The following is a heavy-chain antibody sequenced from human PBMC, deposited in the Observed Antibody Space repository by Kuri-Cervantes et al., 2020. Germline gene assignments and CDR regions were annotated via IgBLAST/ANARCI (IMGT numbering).Heavy chain of an antibody. CDR1: GFTFSSYA. D-gene: IGHD3-22*01. CDR2: ISGSGGST. CDR3: ARDGDRITMIGGWFDP. J-gene: IGHJ5*02. V-gene: IGHV3-23*01. Sequence: GGSLRLSCAASGFTFSSYAMSWVRQAPGKGLEWVSAISGSGGSTYYADSVKGRFTISRDNSKNTLYLQMNSLRAEDTAVYYCARDGDRITMIGGWFDPWGQGTLVTVSS.